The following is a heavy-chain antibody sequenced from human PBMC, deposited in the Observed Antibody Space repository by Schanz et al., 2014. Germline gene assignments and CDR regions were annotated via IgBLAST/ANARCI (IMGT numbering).Heavy chain of an antibody. V-gene: IGHV1-69*04. J-gene: IGHJ4*02. CDR3: ARDYYDRSGYYYCDY. Sequence: QVQLVQSGAEVKKPGSSVKVSCKASGGTFSSYSISWLRQAPGQGLEWMGRIIPIHGIVNYAQKFQDRLTITADKTTSAAYMELSSLRSEDTAMYYCARDYYDRSGYYYCDYWGQGTLVTVSS. CDR2: IIPIHGIV. D-gene: IGHD3-22*01. CDR1: GGTFSSYS.